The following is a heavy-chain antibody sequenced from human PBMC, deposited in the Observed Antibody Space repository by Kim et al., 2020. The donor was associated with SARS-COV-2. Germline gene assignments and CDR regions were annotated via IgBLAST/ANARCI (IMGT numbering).Heavy chain of an antibody. D-gene: IGHD2-2*02. CDR3: AKAGCSSTTCYINY. J-gene: IGHJ4*02. Sequence: GGSLRLSCAASGFTFGDYAMHWVRQGPGKGLEWVSGISWNSGSIVYADSVNGRFTISRDNAKNSLYLQMNSLRAEDTALYYCAKAGCSSTTCYINYWGQGTLVTVSS. V-gene: IGHV3-9*01. CDR1: GFTFGDYA. CDR2: ISWNSGSI.